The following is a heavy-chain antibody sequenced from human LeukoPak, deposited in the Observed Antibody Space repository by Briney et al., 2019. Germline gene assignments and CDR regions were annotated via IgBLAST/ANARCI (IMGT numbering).Heavy chain of an antibody. J-gene: IGHJ4*02. CDR3: ARVPLAGRLKDDFWSGYYSLFDY. Sequence: GASVKVSCKASGYTFTSYGISWVRQAPGQGLEWMGWISAYNGNTNYAQKLQGRVTMTTDTSTSTAYMELRSLRSDDTAVYYCARVPLAGRLKDDFWSGYYSLFDYWGQGTLVTVSS. CDR2: ISAYNGNT. D-gene: IGHD3-3*01. CDR1: GYTFTSYG. V-gene: IGHV1-18*01.